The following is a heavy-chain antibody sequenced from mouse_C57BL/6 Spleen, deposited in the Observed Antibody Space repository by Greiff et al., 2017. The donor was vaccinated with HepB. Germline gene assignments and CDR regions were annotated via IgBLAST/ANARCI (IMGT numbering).Heavy chain of an antibody. CDR3: TRGEGFAY. V-gene: IGHV5-9-1*02. CDR2: ISSGGAYI. CDR1: GFTFSSYA. J-gene: IGHJ3*01. Sequence: EVNLVESGEGLVKPGGSLKLSCAASGFTFSSYAMSWVRQTPEKRLEWVAYISSGGAYIYYADTVKGRFTIAKDNARNTLYLQMSSLKSEDTAMYYCTRGEGFAYWGQGTLVTVSA.